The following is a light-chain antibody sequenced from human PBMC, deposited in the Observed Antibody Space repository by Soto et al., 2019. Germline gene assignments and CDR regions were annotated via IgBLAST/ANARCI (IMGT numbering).Light chain of an antibody. Sequence: DIQMTQSPSTLSASVGDRVTITCRASHSISNWLAWYQQKPGKDPKLLIYKASSLQSGVPSRFSGSGSGTDFTLTISSLQPDDFAMYYCQQYNPYSRTFGQGTKVDIK. V-gene: IGKV1-5*03. CDR3: QQYNPYSRT. J-gene: IGKJ1*01. CDR1: HSISNW. CDR2: KAS.